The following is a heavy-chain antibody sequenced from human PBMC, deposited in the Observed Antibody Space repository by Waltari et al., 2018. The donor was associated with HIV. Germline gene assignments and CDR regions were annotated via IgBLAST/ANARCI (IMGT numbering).Heavy chain of an antibody. CDR3: TRLNYHFDF. D-gene: IGHD3-10*01. CDR2: IKFDGDEK. CDR1: GFPVDNYW. Sequence: EVRLVESGGGLVQPGGSLRLSCVASGFPVDNYWKSWVRQAPGKGLEWVANIKFDGDEKNYVDSVKGRFTISRDDGKNSLYLQMNSLRAEDTAVYYCTRLNYHFDFWGRGTLVAVSS. J-gene: IGHJ4*02. V-gene: IGHV3-7*01.